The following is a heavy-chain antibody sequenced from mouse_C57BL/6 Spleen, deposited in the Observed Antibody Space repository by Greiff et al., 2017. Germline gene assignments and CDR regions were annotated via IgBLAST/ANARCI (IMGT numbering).Heavy chain of an antibody. CDR2: IWGVGST. J-gene: IGHJ3*01. CDR1: GFSLTSYG. CDR3: ASLTTLGAY. Sequence: QVQLKQSGPGLVAPSQSLSITCTVSGFSLTSYGVDWVRQSPGKGLEWLGVIWGVGSTNYNSALKSRLSISKDNSKSQVFLKMNRLQTDDPAMYYCASLTTLGAYWGQGTLVTVSA. V-gene: IGHV2-6*01.